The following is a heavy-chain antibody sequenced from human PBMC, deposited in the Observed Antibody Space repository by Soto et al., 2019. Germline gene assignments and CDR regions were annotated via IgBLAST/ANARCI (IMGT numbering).Heavy chain of an antibody. CDR3: AKCGGYIFQLGVLYFGY. V-gene: IGHV3-23*01. Sequence: EVQLLESGGGLVQPGGSLRLSCAAAGFTFSSYAMSWGRQAPGKGLEWVSAISGSGGSTYYADSVEGRFTISRDHSKNPLFLQMIRLRAEDTAVYYCAKCGGYIFQLGVLYFGYWGQGSMVTVSS. J-gene: IGHJ4*02. D-gene: IGHD3-10*01. CDR1: GFTFSSYA. CDR2: ISGSGGST.